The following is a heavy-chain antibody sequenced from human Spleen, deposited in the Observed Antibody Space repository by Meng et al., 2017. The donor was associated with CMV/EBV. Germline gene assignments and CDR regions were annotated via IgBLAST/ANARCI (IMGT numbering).Heavy chain of an antibody. Sequence: GESLKISCAASGFTVSNNYMSWVRQAPGKGLEWVSVIYSGGRTFYAESVKGRFTISRDNSKNTLYLQMDSLRHEDTAVYYCARGYRVPLAYWGQGTLVTVSS. CDR1: GFTVSNNY. D-gene: IGHD3-16*02. CDR2: IYSGGRT. CDR3: ARGYRVPLAY. V-gene: IGHV3-66*02. J-gene: IGHJ4*02.